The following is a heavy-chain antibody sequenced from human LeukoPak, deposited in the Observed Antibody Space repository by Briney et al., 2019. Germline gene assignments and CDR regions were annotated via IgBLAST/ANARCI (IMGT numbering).Heavy chain of an antibody. V-gene: IGHV3-21*01. CDR2: ISSSSSYI. J-gene: IGHJ4*02. CDR1: GFTFRTYA. D-gene: IGHD6-13*01. CDR3: ARGSSSSLPEDY. Sequence: GGSLRLSCAASGFTFRTYAIHWVRQAPGKGLEWVSSISSSSSYIYYADSVKGRFTISRDNAKNSLYLQMNSLRAEDTAVYYCARGSSSSLPEDYWGQGTLVTVSS.